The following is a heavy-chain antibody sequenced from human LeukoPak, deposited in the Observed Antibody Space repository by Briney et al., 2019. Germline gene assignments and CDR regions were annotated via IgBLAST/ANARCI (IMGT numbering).Heavy chain of an antibody. CDR2: ISHSGST. D-gene: IGHD2-2*01. CDR1: GGSFSGYY. CDR3: ARGAEYQLLFGTSYYYYYYMDV. J-gene: IGHJ6*03. V-gene: IGHV4-34*01. Sequence: PSETLSLTCAVYGGSFSGYYWSWIRQPPGKGLEWIGEISHSGSTNYNPPLKSRVTISVDTSKNQFSLKLSSVTAADTAVYYCARGAEYQLLFGTSYYYYYYMDVWGKGTTVTVSS.